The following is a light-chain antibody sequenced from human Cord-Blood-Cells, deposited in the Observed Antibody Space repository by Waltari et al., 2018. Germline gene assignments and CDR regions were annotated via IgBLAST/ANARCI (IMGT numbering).Light chain of an antibody. J-gene: IGKJ2*03. V-gene: IGKV1-27*01. CDR1: HGLSNY. Sequence: DIQMTKSPSSLSASVGDRVTITCRASHGLSNYLACYQQKPGKVPKLLIYAASTLQSGVPSRFSGSGSGADFTLTISSLQPESVATYYCQKYNSSPYSFGHGTKLEIK. CDR3: QKYNSSPYS. CDR2: AAS.